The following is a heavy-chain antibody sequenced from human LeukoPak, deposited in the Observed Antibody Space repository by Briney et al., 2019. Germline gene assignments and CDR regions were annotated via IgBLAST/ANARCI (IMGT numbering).Heavy chain of an antibody. CDR1: GGSISSSSYY. V-gene: IGHV4-39*01. D-gene: IGHD6-13*01. CDR2: IYYSGST. CDR3: ARQHSSSWYAGEKNFDY. J-gene: IGHJ4*02. Sequence: PSETLSLTCTVSGGSISSSSYYWGWIRQPPGKGLEWIGSIYYSGSTYYNPSLKSRVTISVDTSKNQFSLKLSSVTAADTAVYYCARQHSSSWYAGEKNFDYWGQGTLVTVSS.